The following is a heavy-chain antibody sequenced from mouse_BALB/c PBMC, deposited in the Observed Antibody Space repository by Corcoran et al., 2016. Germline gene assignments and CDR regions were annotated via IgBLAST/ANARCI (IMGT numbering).Heavy chain of an antibody. Sequence: EVQLLETGGGLVQPGGSRGLSCEGSGFTFSGFWMSWVRQTPGKTLEWNGDINSDGSAINYAPSIKDRLTIFRDNDKSTLYLQMSNVRSEDTATYFCLRYGNYWYFDVWCAGTTATVSS. V-gene: IGHV11-2*02. D-gene: IGHD2-1*01. CDR1: GFTFSGFW. CDR3: LRYGNYWYFDV. J-gene: IGHJ1*01. CDR2: INSDGSAI.